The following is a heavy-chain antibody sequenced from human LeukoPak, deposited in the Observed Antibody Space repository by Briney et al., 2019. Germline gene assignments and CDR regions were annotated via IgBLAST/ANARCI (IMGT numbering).Heavy chain of an antibody. CDR3: ARGLVKGRDSGGYYPHYYYYMDV. Sequence: SETLSLTCGVYGGSFSGYFWSWIRQPPGKGLEWIGEINHSGSSNYNPSLKSRVTISVDTSKNQFSLKLSSVTAADTAVYYCARGLVKGRDSGGYYPHYYYYMDVWGTGTTVTVSS. V-gene: IGHV4-34*01. J-gene: IGHJ6*03. D-gene: IGHD3-22*01. CDR1: GGSFSGYF. CDR2: INHSGSS.